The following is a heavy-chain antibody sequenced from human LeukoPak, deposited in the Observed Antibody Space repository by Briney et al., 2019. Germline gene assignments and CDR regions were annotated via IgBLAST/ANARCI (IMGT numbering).Heavy chain of an antibody. CDR3: ARTSGGYSYGPEGYFYYYYMDV. CDR1: GFTFSDYY. J-gene: IGHJ6*03. Sequence: GGSLRLSCAASGFTFSDYYMSWIPQAPGKGLEWVSYMSSSGSTIYYADSVKGRFTISRDNAKNSLYLQMNSLRVEDTAVYYCARTSGGYSYGPEGYFYYYYMDVWGKGTTVTVSS. D-gene: IGHD5-18*01. CDR2: MSSSGSTI. V-gene: IGHV3-11*04.